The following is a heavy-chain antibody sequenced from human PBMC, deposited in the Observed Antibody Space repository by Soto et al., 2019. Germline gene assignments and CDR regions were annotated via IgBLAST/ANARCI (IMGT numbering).Heavy chain of an antibody. V-gene: IGHV1-8*01. CDR1: GYTFTSYD. D-gene: IGHD2-2*01. J-gene: IGHJ4*02. CDR3: SRCTEYQLPYDY. CDR2: MNPNSGNT. Sequence: QVQLVQSGAEVKKPGASVKVSCKASGYTFTSYDINWVRQATGQGREWMGWMNPNSGNTGDAQKFQGRITMNRNNYISTAYMKLRSLRYEDTSVYYSSRCTEYQLPYDYWGQGTLVTVSS.